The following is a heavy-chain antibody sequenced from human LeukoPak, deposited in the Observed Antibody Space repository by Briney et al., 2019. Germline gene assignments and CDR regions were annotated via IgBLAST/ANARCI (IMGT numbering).Heavy chain of an antibody. Sequence: GGPQSLFCAASGFPFSSYWMECLRHSTGEGLEGVANIKEDGGAKNYVDSVKGRFTIYRDNAKDSVYLQMNSLRAEDTALYHCARNRGWQQFDYWGRGTLVTVSS. J-gene: IGHJ4*02. CDR2: IKEDGGAK. CDR3: ARNRGWQQFDY. CDR1: GFPFSSYW. V-gene: IGHV3-7*04. D-gene: IGHD6-13*01.